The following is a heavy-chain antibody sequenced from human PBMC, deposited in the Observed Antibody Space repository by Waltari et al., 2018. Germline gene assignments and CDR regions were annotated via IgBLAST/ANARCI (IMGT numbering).Heavy chain of an antibody. V-gene: IGHV3-30*18. J-gene: IGHJ4*02. CDR1: GFTFSSYG. D-gene: IGHD6-19*01. CDR2: ISYDGSNK. CDR3: AKDNVPRIAVAGSTFDY. Sequence: QVQLVESGGGVVQPGRSLRLSCAASGFTFSSYGMHWVRQAPGRGLEWVAVISYDGSNKYYADSVKGRFTISRDNSKNTLYLQMNSLRAEDTAVYYCAKDNVPRIAVAGSTFDYWGQGTLVTVSS.